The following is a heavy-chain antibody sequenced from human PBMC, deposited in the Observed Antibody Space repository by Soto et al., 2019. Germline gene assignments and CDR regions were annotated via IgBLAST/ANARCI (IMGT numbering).Heavy chain of an antibody. Sequence: SETLSLTCTVSGRSISSGNYYWSWIRKPPGKGLEWIGYIYYSGSTYYNPSLKSRVTISVDTSKNQFSLKLSSVTAADTAVYYCDGYCSGGSCYSGGAFDIWGQGTMVT. D-gene: IGHD2-15*01. J-gene: IGHJ3*02. CDR2: IYYSGST. CDR3: DGYCSGGSCYSGGAFDI. CDR1: GRSISSGNYY. V-gene: IGHV4-30-4*01.